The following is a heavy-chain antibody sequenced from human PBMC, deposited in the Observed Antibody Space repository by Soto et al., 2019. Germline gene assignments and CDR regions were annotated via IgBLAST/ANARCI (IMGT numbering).Heavy chain of an antibody. V-gene: IGHV3-23*01. CDR1: GFTFSSYA. Sequence: EVQLLESGGGLVQPGGSLRLSCAASGFTFSSYAMSWVRQAPGKGLEWVSAISGSGGSTYYADSVKGRFTISRDNSKTTLYLQMNSLRAEDTAVYYCAKWGAAGSAATYDYWGQGTLVTVSS. CDR3: AKWGAAGSAATYDY. D-gene: IGHD1-26*01. J-gene: IGHJ4*02. CDR2: ISGSGGST.